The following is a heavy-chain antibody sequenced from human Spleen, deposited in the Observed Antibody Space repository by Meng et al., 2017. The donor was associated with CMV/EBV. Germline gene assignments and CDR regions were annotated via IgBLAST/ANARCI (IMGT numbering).Heavy chain of an antibody. CDR2: IYQTGST. Sequence: SETLSLTCAVSGGSISSSNWWSWVRQPPGKGLEWIGEIYQTGSTNYNPSLKSRVTMSVDKSKNQFSLKLNSVTAADTAVYYCAGYSNYGYYYGMDVWGQGTTVTVSS. CDR3: AGYSNYGYYYGMDV. V-gene: IGHV4-4*02. CDR1: GGSISSSNW. D-gene: IGHD4-11*01. J-gene: IGHJ6*02.